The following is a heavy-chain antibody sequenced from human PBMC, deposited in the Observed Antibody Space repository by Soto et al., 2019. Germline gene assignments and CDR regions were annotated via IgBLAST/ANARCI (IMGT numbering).Heavy chain of an antibody. V-gene: IGHV4-59*01. Sequence: SETLSLTCTVSGGSISSYYWSWIRQPPGKGLEWIGYIYYSGSTNYNPSLKSRVTISVDTSKNQFSLKLSSVTAADTAVYYCARSRRLGDRYYFDYWGQGTLVTVSS. CDR1: GGSISSYY. D-gene: IGHD2-21*01. J-gene: IGHJ4*02. CDR3: ARSRRLGDRYYFDY. CDR2: IYYSGST.